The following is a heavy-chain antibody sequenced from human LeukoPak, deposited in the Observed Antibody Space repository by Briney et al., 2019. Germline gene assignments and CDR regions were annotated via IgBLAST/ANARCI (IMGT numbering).Heavy chain of an antibody. CDR3: ARDDGYCSGGSCYGKFDY. CDR2: INPNSGGT. Sequence: ASVKVSCKASGGTFSSYAISWVRQAPGQGLEWMGWINPNSGGTNYAQKFQGRVTMTRDTSISTAYMELSRLRSDDTAVYYCARDDGYCSGGSCYGKFDYWGQGTLVTVSS. V-gene: IGHV1-2*02. J-gene: IGHJ4*02. CDR1: GGTFSSYA. D-gene: IGHD2-15*01.